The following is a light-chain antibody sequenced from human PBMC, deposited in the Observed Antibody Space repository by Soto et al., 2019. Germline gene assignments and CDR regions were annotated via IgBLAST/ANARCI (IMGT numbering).Light chain of an antibody. Sequence: QSVLTQPPSASGTPGQRVTISCSGSSSNIGTNTENWYQQLPGTAPKVLIYNDHERPSGVPDRVSGSKSGTSASLAISGLQSEDEADYYCAACDDRLWLFGGGTQLTVL. V-gene: IGLV1-44*01. J-gene: IGLJ2*01. CDR3: AACDDRLWL. CDR1: SSNIGTNT. CDR2: NDH.